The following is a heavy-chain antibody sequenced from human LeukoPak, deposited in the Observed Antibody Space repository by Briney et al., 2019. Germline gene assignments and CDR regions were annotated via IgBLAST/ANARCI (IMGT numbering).Heavy chain of an antibody. D-gene: IGHD4-17*01. CDR3: ARQSRDGDYIAKLFDY. Sequence: SETLSLTCTVSGGSLSNYYWSWIRQPPGKGLEWIGYIYYSGSINYNPSLKSRVTISVDMSKDQFSLQLSSVTAADTAVYYCARQSRDGDYIAKLFDYWGQGTLVTVSS. J-gene: IGHJ4*02. CDR2: IYYSGSI. CDR1: GGSLSNYY. V-gene: IGHV4-59*08.